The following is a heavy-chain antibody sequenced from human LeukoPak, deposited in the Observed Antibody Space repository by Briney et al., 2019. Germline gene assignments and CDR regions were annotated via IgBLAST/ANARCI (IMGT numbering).Heavy chain of an antibody. Sequence: PGGSLRLSCAASGFTFSSYSMNWVRQAPGKGLEWVSFISSSSSYIYYADSVKGRFTISRDNAKNSLYLQMNSLRAEDTAVYYCARDGSSSVPGDYWGQGTLVTVSS. CDR1: GFTFSSYS. D-gene: IGHD6-6*01. V-gene: IGHV3-21*01. CDR3: ARDGSSSVPGDY. CDR2: ISSSSSYI. J-gene: IGHJ4*02.